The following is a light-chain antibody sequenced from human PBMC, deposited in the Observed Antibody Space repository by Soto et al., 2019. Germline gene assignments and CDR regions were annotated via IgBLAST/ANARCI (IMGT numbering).Light chain of an antibody. V-gene: IGKV3-11*01. J-gene: IGKJ5*01. CDR1: QSVSTF. Sequence: EIVLTQYTATLSLSPGERAILSCRASQSVSTFLAWFQQKPGQPPRLLIYNASNRTTGIPARFSGSGSGTDFTLTISSLEPEDFAVYYCQQRGDWPPITFGQGTRLEIK. CDR2: NAS. CDR3: QQRGDWPPIT.